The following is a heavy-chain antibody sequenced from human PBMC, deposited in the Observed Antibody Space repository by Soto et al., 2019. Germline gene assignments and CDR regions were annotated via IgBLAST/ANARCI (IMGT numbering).Heavy chain of an antibody. Sequence: ASVKVSCKASGYTFTSYGISWVRQAPGHGLEWMGWISAYNGNTNYAQKLQGRVTMTTDTSTSTAYMELRSLRSDDTAVYYCARDRPDSNWNYYYYGMDVWGQGTTVTVSS. CDR3: ARDRPDSNWNYYYYGMDV. V-gene: IGHV1-18*01. CDR2: ISAYNGNT. J-gene: IGHJ6*02. CDR1: GYTFTSYG. D-gene: IGHD1-1*01.